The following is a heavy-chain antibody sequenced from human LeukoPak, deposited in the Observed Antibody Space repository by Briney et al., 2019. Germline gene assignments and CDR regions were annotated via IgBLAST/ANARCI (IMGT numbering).Heavy chain of an antibody. Sequence: PGRSLRLSCAASGFTLSRYAIHWVRQAPGRGLEWVAVISYDGTYKFFRDSVKGRFTISRDNSKNTVDLHMDSLRAEDTAVYYCARAPPLNWFDPWGQGTLVTVSS. CDR1: GFTLSRYA. J-gene: IGHJ5*02. V-gene: IGHV3-30*04. CDR2: ISYDGTYK. CDR3: ARAPPLNWFDP.